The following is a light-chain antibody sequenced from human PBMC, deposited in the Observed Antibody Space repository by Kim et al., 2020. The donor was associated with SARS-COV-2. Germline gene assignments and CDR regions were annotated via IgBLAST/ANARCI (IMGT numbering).Light chain of an antibody. J-gene: IGLJ2*01. CDR2: LNSDGSH. CDR3: QTWGTVV. CDR1: SGHSSYA. V-gene: IGLV4-69*01. Sequence: QLVLTQSPSASASLGASVKLTCTLSSGHSSYAIAWHQQQPEKGPRYLMKLNSDGSHSKGDGIPDRFSGSSSGAERYFTISSLQSEDEADYYCQTWGTVVFGGGTQLTVL.